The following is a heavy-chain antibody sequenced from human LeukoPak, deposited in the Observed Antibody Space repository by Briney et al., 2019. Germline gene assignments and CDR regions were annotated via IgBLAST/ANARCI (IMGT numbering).Heavy chain of an antibody. V-gene: IGHV3-48*01. CDR3: ARVLLYSSSWYDY. Sequence: GGSLRLSCAASGFTFSSYSMNWVRQAPGKGLEWVSYISSTSSTIHYADSVKGRFTISRDNAKNSLYLQMNSLRAEDTAVYYCARVLLYSSSWYDYWGQGTVVTVSS. D-gene: IGHD6-13*01. CDR1: GFTFSSYS. J-gene: IGHJ4*02. CDR2: ISSTSSTI.